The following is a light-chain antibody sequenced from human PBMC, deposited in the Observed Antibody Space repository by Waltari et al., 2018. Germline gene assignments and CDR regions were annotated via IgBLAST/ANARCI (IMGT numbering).Light chain of an antibody. CDR3: SSYTSTSTLL. Sequence: QSALTQPASVSGSPGQSITISCTGTSSDVGEYNFVSWYQPHPGRAPKLIIYDVSQRPAGVSRRFSGSKSGNTASLTISGLQTEDEAEYYCSSYTSTSTLLFGGGTKVTVL. CDR1: SSDVGEYNF. CDR2: DVS. V-gene: IGLV2-14*01. J-gene: IGLJ3*02.